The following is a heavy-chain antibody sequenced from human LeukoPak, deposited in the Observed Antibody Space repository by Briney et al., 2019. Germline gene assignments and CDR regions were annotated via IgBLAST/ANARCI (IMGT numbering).Heavy chain of an antibody. Sequence: GGSLRLSCAASGFTFSSYAMSWVRQAPGKGLEWVSAISGSGGSTYYADSVKGRFTISRDNSKNTLYLQMNSLRAEDTAVYYCAKPTIPRRRAVAGITRDAFDIWGQRTMVTVSS. CDR2: ISGSGGST. D-gene: IGHD6-19*01. J-gene: IGHJ3*02. CDR1: GFTFSSYA. CDR3: AKPTIPRRRAVAGITRDAFDI. V-gene: IGHV3-23*01.